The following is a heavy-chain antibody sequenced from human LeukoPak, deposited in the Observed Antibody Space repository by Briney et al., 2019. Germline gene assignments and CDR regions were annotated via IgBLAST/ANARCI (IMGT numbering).Heavy chain of an antibody. CDR2: IRSKANSYAT. J-gene: IGHJ4*02. V-gene: IGHV3-73*01. CDR3: TSGTYYDFWSGYYNSEFDY. Sequence: GGSLRLSCAASGFTFSSYGMHWVRQASGKGLEWVGRIRSKANSYATAYAASVRGRFTISRDDSKNTAYLQMNSLKTEDTAVYYCTSGTYYDFWSGYYNSEFDYWGQGTLVTVSS. D-gene: IGHD3-3*01. CDR1: GFTFSSYG.